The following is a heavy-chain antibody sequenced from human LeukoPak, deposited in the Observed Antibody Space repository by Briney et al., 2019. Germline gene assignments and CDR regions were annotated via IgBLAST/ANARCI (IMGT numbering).Heavy chain of an antibody. J-gene: IGHJ4*02. Sequence: SETLSLTCTVSGGSMSSYYWIWIRQPPGKGLEWIGYIYYTGSINYNPSLKSRVTISVDTSKNQFSLKLSSVTAADTAVYYCARAGAGNEYVGLFDYWGQGTLVTASS. CDR2: IYYTGSI. CDR3: ARAGAGNEYVGLFDY. V-gene: IGHV4-59*01. CDR1: GGSMSSYY. D-gene: IGHD3-16*01.